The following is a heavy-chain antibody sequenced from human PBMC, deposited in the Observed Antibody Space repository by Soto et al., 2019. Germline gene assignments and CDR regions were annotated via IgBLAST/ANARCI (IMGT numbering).Heavy chain of an antibody. V-gene: IGHV4-34*01. J-gene: IGHJ6*02. CDR1: GGSFSCYY. CDR2: INHSGST. CDR3: ARKRRGYCSSTSCYAGYYYYGMDV. D-gene: IGHD2-2*01. Sequence: SETLSLTCAVYGGSFSCYYWSWIRQPPGKGLEWIGEINHSGSTNYNPSLKSRVTISVDTSKNQFSLKLSSVTAADTAVYYCARKRRGYCSSTSCYAGYYYYGMDVWGQGTTVTVSS.